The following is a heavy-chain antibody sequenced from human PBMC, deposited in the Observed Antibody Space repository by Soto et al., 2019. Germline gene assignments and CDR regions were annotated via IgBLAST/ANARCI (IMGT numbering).Heavy chain of an antibody. D-gene: IGHD3-3*01. V-gene: IGHV3-66*01. Sequence: EVQLVESGGGLVQPGGSLRLSCAASGLSVSNLFMTWVRQAPGKGLEWVSVISSDGSTYYADSVKGRFTISRDNSKNTLYLEMNSLRAGDTAVYYCARDTLGGAYDFRHGGQGTLVTVSS. CDR3: ARDTLGGAYDFRH. CDR1: GLSVSNLF. CDR2: ISSDGST. J-gene: IGHJ4*02.